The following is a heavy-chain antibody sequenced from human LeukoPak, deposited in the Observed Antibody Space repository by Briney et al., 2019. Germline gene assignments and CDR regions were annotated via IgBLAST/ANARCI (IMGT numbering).Heavy chain of an antibody. D-gene: IGHD6-19*01. V-gene: IGHV3-23*01. CDR2: ISATGGST. Sequence: GGSLRLSCAASGFTFSSYGITWVRQAPGKGLEWVSTISATGGSTYYADSVKGRFTISRDNPKDTLYLQMNSLRAEDTAVYYCAKGGYSSGWRNYFDYWGQGTLVTVSS. CDR3: AKGGYSSGWRNYFDY. J-gene: IGHJ4*02. CDR1: GFTFSSYG.